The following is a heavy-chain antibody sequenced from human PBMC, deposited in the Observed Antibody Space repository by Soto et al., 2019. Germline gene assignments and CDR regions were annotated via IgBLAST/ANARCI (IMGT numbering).Heavy chain of an antibody. CDR1: GFTFSNYA. D-gene: IGHD2-21*01. V-gene: IGHV3-23*01. CDR2: ISGSGNST. J-gene: IGHJ4*02. Sequence: EVQVLESGGGLVQPGGSLRLSCAASGFTFSNYAMSWVRQAPGKGLEWVSSISGSGNSTYNADSVKGRLTISRDNSKNTLYLHMNSLRAEDTAVYYCAKDADCGGDCYLHYFDYWGQGALVTVSS. CDR3: AKDADCGGDCYLHYFDY.